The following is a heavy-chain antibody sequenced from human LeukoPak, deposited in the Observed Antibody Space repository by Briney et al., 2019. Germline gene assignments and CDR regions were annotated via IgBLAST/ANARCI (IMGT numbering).Heavy chain of an antibody. Sequence: SETLSLTCTVSGGSISSGGYYWGWIRQPPGKGLEWIGSISYSGSTYYNPSLKSRVTISVDTSKNQFSLKLSSVTAADTAVYYCARRRYFDYWGQGTLVTVSS. J-gene: IGHJ4*02. CDR2: ISYSGST. CDR3: ARRRYFDY. V-gene: IGHV4-39*01. CDR1: GGSISSGGYY.